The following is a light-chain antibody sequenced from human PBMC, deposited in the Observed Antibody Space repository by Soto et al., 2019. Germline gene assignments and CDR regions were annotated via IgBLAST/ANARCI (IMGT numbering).Light chain of an antibody. V-gene: IGLV2-8*01. CDR3: ASYAGTKLFV. Sequence: QSALTQPPSASGSPGQSLTISCTGTSSDVGFYNFVSWYQQRPGKAPKLVIYEVTKRPSGVPGRFSGSKSGSTASLTVSGLQADDEADYYCASYAGTKLFVFGSGIKVTVL. CDR1: SSDVGFYNF. J-gene: IGLJ1*01. CDR2: EVT.